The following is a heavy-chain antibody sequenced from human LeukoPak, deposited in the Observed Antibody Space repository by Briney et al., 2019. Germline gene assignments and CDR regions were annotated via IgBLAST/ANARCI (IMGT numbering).Heavy chain of an antibody. CDR3: AKDPPLRFLEWLSPFYFDY. J-gene: IGHJ4*02. CDR2: ISGSGGST. CDR1: GFTFSSYA. Sequence: PGGSLRLSCAASGFTFSSYAMSWVSQAPGKGLEWVSAISGSGGSTYYADSVKGRFTISRDNSKNTLYLQMNSLRAEDTAVYYCAKDPPLRFLEWLSPFYFDYWGQGTLVTVSS. V-gene: IGHV3-23*01. D-gene: IGHD3-3*01.